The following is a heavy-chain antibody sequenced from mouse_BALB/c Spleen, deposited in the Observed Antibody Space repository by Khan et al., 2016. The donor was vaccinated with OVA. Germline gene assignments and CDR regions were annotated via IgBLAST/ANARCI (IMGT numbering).Heavy chain of an antibody. V-gene: IGHV3-2*02. Sequence: VQLKESGPGLVKPSQSLSLTCTVTGYSITSDYAWNWIRQFPGNKLEWMGYISYSGSTNYNPALKSRISITRDPSKNQFFLQLNSVTTEDTATYYCARDDSRYNYAMDYWGQGTSVTVSS. J-gene: IGHJ4*01. D-gene: IGHD2-4*01. CDR2: ISYSGST. CDR3: ARDDSRYNYAMDY. CDR1: GYSITSDYA.